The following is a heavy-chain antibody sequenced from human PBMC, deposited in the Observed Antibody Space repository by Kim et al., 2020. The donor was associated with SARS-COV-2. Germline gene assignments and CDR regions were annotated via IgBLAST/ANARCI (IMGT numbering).Heavy chain of an antibody. Sequence: QKFQGRVTITADESTSTAYMELSSLRSEDTAVYYCARAPGSSYYYYYMDVWGKGTTVTVSS. D-gene: IGHD6-6*01. V-gene: IGHV1-69*01. J-gene: IGHJ6*03. CDR3: ARAPGSSYYYYYMDV.